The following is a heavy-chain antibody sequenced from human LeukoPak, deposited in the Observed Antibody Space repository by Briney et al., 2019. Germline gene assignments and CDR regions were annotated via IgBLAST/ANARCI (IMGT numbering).Heavy chain of an antibody. CDR2: INPNSGGT. J-gene: IGHJ6*03. CDR3: ARDTNTRGYYYYMDV. V-gene: IGHV1-2*02. Sequence: GASVKVSCKASGYTFTGYYMHWVRQAPGQGLEWMGWINPNSGGTNYAQKFQGRVTMTRDTSISTAYMELSRPRSDDTAVYYCARDTNTRGYYYYMDVWGKGTTVTISS. CDR1: GYTFTGYY. D-gene: IGHD5-24*01.